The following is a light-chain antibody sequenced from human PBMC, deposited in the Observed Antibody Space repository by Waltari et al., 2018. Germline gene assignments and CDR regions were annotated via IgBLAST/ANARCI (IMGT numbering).Light chain of an antibody. CDR2: EDS. J-gene: IGLJ3*02. Sequence: QSALTQPASVSGSPGQSITLSCIGTRSYVGGYSFCSWYQQHPGKAPKLMIYEDSKRPAGVSNRLSGLKTGNTASLTISGLQAEDEADYYCCSYVRNVTWVFGGGTKLTVL. CDR1: RSYVGGYSF. CDR3: CSYVRNVTWV. V-gene: IGLV2-23*01.